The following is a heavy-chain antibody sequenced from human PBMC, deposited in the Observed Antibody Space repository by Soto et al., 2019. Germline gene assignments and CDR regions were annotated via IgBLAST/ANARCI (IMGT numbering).Heavy chain of an antibody. D-gene: IGHD6-6*01. CDR3: AKDRGYSSSENYYYYGMDV. CDR2: ISYDGSNK. CDR1: GFTFSSYG. V-gene: IGHV3-30*18. Sequence: LGGSLRLSCAASGFTFSSYGMHWVRQAPGKGLEWVAVISYDGSNKYYADSVKGRFTISRDNSKNTLYLQMNSLRAEDTAVYYCAKDRGYSSSENYYYYGMDVWGQGTTVTVSS. J-gene: IGHJ6*02.